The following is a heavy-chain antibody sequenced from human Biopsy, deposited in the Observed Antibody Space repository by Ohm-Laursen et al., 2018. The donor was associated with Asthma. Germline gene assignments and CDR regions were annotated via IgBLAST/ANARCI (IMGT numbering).Heavy chain of an antibody. CDR1: GGTFSNFA. J-gene: IGHJ6*02. Sequence: SVKVSCKAPGGTFSNFAISWVRQAPGHGLEWLGGIMTVFGTTNHAQKFQGRVTITADESTSTAYMEVNSLRSEVTAIYYCARCQVGYSSGWSLLLKKFYYPGMDVWGQGTAVTVSS. CDR2: IMTVFGTT. CDR3: ARCQVGYSSGWSLLLKKFYYPGMDV. V-gene: IGHV1-69*13. D-gene: IGHD6-19*01.